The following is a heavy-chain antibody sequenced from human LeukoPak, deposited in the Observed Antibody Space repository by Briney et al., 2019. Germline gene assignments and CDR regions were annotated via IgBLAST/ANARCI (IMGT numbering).Heavy chain of an antibody. CDR1: GGSISSSSYY. Sequence: SETLSLTCTVSGGSISSSSYYWGWIRQPPGKGLEWIGSIYYSGSTYYNPSLKSRVTISVDTSKNQFSLKLSSVTAADTAVYYCARGAPSRGYYDYYYMDVWGKGTTVTVSS. CDR3: ARGAPSRGYYDYYYMDV. J-gene: IGHJ6*03. CDR2: IYYSGST. V-gene: IGHV4-39*01.